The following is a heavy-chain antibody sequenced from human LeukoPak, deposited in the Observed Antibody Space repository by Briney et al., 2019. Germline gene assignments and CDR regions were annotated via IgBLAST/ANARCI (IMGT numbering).Heavy chain of an antibody. CDR2: ISGSGVYK. J-gene: IGHJ4*02. V-gene: IGHV3-23*01. Sequence: GGSLRLSCAASGCTFSSFVMSWVRQAPGKGLEWVSSISGSGVYKYYTDSVKGRFTISRDNSKNTLYVQMNSLRAEDTAVYYCAKVSCTGGTCSSFDYWGQGTLATVSS. D-gene: IGHD2-8*02. CDR1: GCTFSSFV. CDR3: AKVSCTGGTCSSFDY.